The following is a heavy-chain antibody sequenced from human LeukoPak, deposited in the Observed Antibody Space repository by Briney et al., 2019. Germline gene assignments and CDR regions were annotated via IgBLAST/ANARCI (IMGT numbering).Heavy chain of an antibody. Sequence: ASVKVSCKASGYTFTSYGISWVRQAPGQGLEWMGWISAYNGNANYAQKLQGRVTMTTDTSTSTAYMELRSLRSDDTAVYYCARDHIVPNWFDPWGQGTLVTVSS. CDR3: ARDHIVPNWFDP. CDR2: ISAYNGNA. V-gene: IGHV1-18*01. CDR1: GYTFTSYG. D-gene: IGHD2-8*01. J-gene: IGHJ5*02.